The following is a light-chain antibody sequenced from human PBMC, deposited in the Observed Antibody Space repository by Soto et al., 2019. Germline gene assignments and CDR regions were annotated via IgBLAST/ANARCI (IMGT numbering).Light chain of an antibody. CDR1: QSVSSY. V-gene: IGKV3-11*01. CDR3: QQCGSSPWT. J-gene: IGKJ1*01. CDR2: DAS. Sequence: EIVLTQSPATLSLSPGERATLSCRVSQSVSSYLAWYQQKPGQAPRLLIYDASNRATGIPARFSGGGSGTDFTLTISRLEPEDFAVYYCQQCGSSPWTFGQGTKVDIK.